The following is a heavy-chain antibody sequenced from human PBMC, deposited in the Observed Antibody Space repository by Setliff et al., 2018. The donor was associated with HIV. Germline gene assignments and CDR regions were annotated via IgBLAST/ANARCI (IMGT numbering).Heavy chain of an antibody. CDR1: GGSFSGYY. J-gene: IGHJ4*02. Sequence: SETLSLTCAVYGGSFSGYYWSWIRQSPGKGLEWIGEINHSGSTNYNPSLKNRVLISIDTSKNQFSLKLNSVTAADTATYFCAAPRGMSTILVYWGRGTLVTVSS. CDR2: INHSGST. D-gene: IGHD3-9*01. CDR3: AAPRGMSTILVY. V-gene: IGHV4-34*01.